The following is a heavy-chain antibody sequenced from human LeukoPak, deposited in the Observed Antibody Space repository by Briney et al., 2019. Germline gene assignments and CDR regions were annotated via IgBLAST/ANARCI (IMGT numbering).Heavy chain of an antibody. CDR2: ISSNGGST. D-gene: IGHD3-10*01. J-gene: IGHJ4*02. CDR3: ARGSYGPGLYYLDL. CDR1: GFIFKNYA. V-gene: IGHV3-64*02. Sequence: PGGSLRLSCAVSGFIFKNYAMHWVRQAPGKGLEYVSVISSNGGSTYYADSVKGRFTVSRDNSRNTLYLQMDSLRPEDMAVYYCARGSYGPGLYYLDLWGQGTLVTVSS.